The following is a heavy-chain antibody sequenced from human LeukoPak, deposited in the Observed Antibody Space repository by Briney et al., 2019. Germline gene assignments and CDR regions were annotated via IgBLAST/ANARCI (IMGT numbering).Heavy chain of an antibody. CDR2: ISPSGGSR. D-gene: IGHD5-24*01. CDR1: GYTFTSNY. Sequence: ASVKVSCKAFGYTFTSNYMQWVRQAPGQGPEWMGVISPSGGSRTYAQKFQGRVTLTRAMSTSTDYLELSSLRSEDTAVYYCARDNSVRDEAWWFTPWGQGTLVTVSS. J-gene: IGHJ5*02. CDR3: ARDNSVRDEAWWFTP. V-gene: IGHV1-46*01.